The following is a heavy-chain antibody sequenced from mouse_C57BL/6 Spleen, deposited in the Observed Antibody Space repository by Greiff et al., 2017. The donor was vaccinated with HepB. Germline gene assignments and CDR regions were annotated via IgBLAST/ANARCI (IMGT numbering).Heavy chain of an antibody. Sequence: VQLKESGPGLVKPSQSLSLTCSVTGYSITSGYYWNWIRQFPGNKLEWMGYISYDGSNNYNPSLKNRISITRDTSKNQFFLKLNSVTTEDTATYYCARDFDGYQGFWGQGTLVTVSA. D-gene: IGHD2-3*01. CDR3: ARDFDGYQGF. CDR1: GYSITSGYY. CDR2: ISYDGSN. V-gene: IGHV3-6*01. J-gene: IGHJ3*01.